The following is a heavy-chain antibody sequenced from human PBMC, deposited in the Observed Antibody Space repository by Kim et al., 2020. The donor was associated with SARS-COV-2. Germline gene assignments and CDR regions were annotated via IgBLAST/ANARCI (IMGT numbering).Heavy chain of an antibody. V-gene: IGHV1-3*01. CDR2: NGNT. CDR3: ARGGGGLSY. J-gene: IGHJ4*02. Sequence: NGNTKYEQTFPARVTITRDTAASTAYMELSSLTSEDTAVYYCARGGGGLSYWGQGTLVAVSS. D-gene: IGHD2-15*01.